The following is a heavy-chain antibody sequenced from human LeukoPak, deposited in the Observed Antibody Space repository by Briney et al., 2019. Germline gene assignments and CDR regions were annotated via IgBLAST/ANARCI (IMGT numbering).Heavy chain of an antibody. CDR2: ISGSGGST. CDR1: GFTFSSYA. D-gene: IGHD5-12*01. CDR3: ARATAVATYAFDI. J-gene: IGHJ3*02. Sequence: GGSLRLSCAASGFTFSSYAMSWVRQAPGKGLEWVSAISGSGGSTYYADSVKGRFTISRDNSKNTLYLQMNSLRAEDTAVYYCARATAVATYAFDIWGQGTMVTVSS. V-gene: IGHV3-23*01.